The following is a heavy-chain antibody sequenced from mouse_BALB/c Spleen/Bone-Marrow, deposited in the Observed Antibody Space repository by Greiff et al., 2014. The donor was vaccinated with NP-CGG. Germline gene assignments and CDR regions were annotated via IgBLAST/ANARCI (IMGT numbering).Heavy chain of an antibody. CDR3: ARSDGYRTMDY. CDR1: GYAFSSSW. Sequence: VQLQQSGPELVKPGASVKISCKASGYAFSSSWMNWVKQRPGQGLEWIGRIYPGDGDTNYNGKFKGKATLTVDKSSSTAYMQLSSLTSVDSAVYCCARSDGYRTMDYWGQGTSVTVSS. V-gene: IGHV1-82*01. CDR2: IYPGDGDT. J-gene: IGHJ4*01. D-gene: IGHD2-3*01.